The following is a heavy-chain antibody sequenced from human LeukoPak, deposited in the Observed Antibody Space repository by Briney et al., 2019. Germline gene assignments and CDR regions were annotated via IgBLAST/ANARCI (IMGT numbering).Heavy chain of an antibody. CDR1: GFTISNNY. D-gene: IGHD5-24*01. Sequence: SGGSLRLSCAASGFTISNNYMSWVRQAPGKGLEWVSVIYSGGSTYYADSVKGRFTISRDNAKNSLYLQMNSLRAEDTAVYYCARTPKRRDGSLRDYWGQGTLVTVSS. V-gene: IGHV3-53*01. J-gene: IGHJ4*02. CDR3: ARTPKRRDGSLRDY. CDR2: IYSGGST.